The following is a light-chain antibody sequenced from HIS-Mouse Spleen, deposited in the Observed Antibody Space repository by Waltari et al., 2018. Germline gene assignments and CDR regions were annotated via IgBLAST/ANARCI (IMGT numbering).Light chain of an antibody. CDR2: EVS. CDR3: SSYAGSNYVV. J-gene: IGLJ2*01. V-gene: IGLV2-8*01. Sequence: QSALTQPPSASGSPGQSVTISCTGTSSDVGGYNYVSWYQQHPGKAPKLMIYEVSKRPAGVPDGFAGSKSGNTASLTVSGLQAEDEADYYCSSYAGSNYVVFGGGTKLTVL. CDR1: SSDVGGYNY.